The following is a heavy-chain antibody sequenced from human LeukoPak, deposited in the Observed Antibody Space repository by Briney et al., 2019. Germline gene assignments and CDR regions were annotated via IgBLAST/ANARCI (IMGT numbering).Heavy chain of an antibody. D-gene: IGHD6-6*01. CDR2: ITGSSSYI. Sequence: KPGGSLRLSCAASGFTFSTYYMNWVRQAPGKGLEWVSFITGSSSYIYYTDSVKGRFTISRDNAENSLFLQMNSLRDEDTAVYYCASGFSSSPYFDYWGQGTLVTVSS. V-gene: IGHV3-21*01. CDR3: ASGFSSSPYFDY. CDR1: GFTFSTYY. J-gene: IGHJ4*02.